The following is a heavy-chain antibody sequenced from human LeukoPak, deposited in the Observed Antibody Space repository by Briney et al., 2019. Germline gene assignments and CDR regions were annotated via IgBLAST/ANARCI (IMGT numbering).Heavy chain of an antibody. V-gene: IGHV1-2*02. CDR2: IYPNSGGT. CDR3: ARDWSVGIRDDY. D-gene: IGHD3-3*01. J-gene: IGHJ4*02. CDR1: GYTFTIYG. Sequence: ASVKVSCKASGYTFTIYGISWVRQAPGQGLEWMGWIYPNSGGTNYARKFRGRVTMTRDTSITTAYMELSRLRSDDTAVYYCARDWSVGIRDDYWGQGTLVTVSS.